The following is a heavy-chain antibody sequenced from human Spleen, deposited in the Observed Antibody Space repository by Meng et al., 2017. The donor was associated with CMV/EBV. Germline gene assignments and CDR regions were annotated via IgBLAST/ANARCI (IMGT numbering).Heavy chain of an antibody. Sequence: SETLSLTCIVSGGSIDSSSHHWGWIRQPPGKGLQWIGTIYYSGNTYYSPTLESRVTMSLATSKRQFSLKLRSVTAAVTAVYYCARDPGYCSDGDSYSEDYFDYWGQGALVTVSS. D-gene: IGHD2-8*01. CDR1: GGSIDSSSHH. J-gene: IGHJ4*02. CDR2: IYYSGNT. V-gene: IGHV4-39*07. CDR3: ARDPGYCSDGDSYSEDYFDY.